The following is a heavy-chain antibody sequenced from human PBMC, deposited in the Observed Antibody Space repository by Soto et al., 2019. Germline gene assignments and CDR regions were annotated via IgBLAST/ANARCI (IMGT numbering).Heavy chain of an antibody. V-gene: IGHV3-30-3*01. CDR2: ISYDGGNK. CDR1: GFTFRSDA. Sequence: QVQLVESGGGVVQPGRSLRLSCAASGFTFRSDAMHWVRQAPGKGLEWVAVISYDGGNKYYADSVKGRFTISRDNSKNTLYLQINSLRAEDTAVYYCARPDYGSGSYPDYWGQGTLVTVSS. D-gene: IGHD3-10*01. J-gene: IGHJ4*02. CDR3: ARPDYGSGSYPDY.